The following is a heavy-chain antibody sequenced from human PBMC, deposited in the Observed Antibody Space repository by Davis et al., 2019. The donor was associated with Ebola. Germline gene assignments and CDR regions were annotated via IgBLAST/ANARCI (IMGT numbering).Heavy chain of an antibody. Sequence: GESLKISCAASGFTFSSYAMSWVRQAPGKGLEWVSAISGSGGSTYYADSLKGRFTISRDNSKNTLYLQMNSLRAEDTAVYYCARVDCSSTSCYLAGAFDIWGQGTMVTVSS. CDR1: GFTFSSYA. V-gene: IGHV3-23*01. D-gene: IGHD2-2*01. J-gene: IGHJ3*02. CDR2: ISGSGGST. CDR3: ARVDCSSTSCYLAGAFDI.